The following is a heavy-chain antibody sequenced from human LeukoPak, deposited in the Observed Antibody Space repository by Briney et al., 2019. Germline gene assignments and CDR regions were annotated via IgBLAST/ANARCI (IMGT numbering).Heavy chain of an antibody. V-gene: IGHV5-51*01. CDR2: IYPRDSDT. J-gene: IGHJ4*02. D-gene: IGHD5-24*01. CDR1: GYIFITYW. Sequence: GESLQISCKASGYIFITYWIGCVRQMPGKGLEWMGIIYPRDSDTRYSPSFQGQVTFSADKSISTAYLQWSSLKASDTAIYYCARRVGDGYNLFDYWGQGTLVTVSS. CDR3: ARRVGDGYNLFDY.